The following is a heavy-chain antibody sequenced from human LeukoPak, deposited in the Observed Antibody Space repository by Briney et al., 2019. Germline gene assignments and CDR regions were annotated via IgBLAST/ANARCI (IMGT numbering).Heavy chain of an antibody. CDR2: ISAYNGNT. Sequence: ASVKVSCKASGYTFTSYGISWVRQAPGQGLEWMGWISAYNGNTNYAQKLQGRVTMTTDTSTSTAYMELRSLRSDDTAVYYCARDLSSSSNGYYYYYYMDVWGKGTTVTVSS. V-gene: IGHV1-18*01. J-gene: IGHJ6*03. CDR1: GYTFTSYG. D-gene: IGHD6-6*01. CDR3: ARDLSSSSNGYYYYYYMDV.